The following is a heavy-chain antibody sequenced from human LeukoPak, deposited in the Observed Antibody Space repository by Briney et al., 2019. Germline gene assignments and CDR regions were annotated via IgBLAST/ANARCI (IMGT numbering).Heavy chain of an antibody. V-gene: IGHV4-59*01. CDR1: GGSISSFY. J-gene: IGHJ4*02. D-gene: IGHD3-22*01. CDR3: VLYSSLSVY. Sequence: SETLSLTCTVSGGSISSFYWSWIRQPPGKGLEWIGYMYYSGMTNYSPSFMSRVTMSIDTSKNQFSLKLTSVTAADTAVYYCVLYSSLSVYWGQGTLVTVSS. CDR2: MYYSGMT.